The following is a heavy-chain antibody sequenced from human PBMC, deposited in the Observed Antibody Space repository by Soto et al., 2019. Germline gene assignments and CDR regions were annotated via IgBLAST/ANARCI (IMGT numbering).Heavy chain of an antibody. D-gene: IGHD5-12*01. CDR1: GFTFRNYD. CDR2: IWHHGRDK. J-gene: IGHJ4*02. Sequence: QVQLVESGGGVVQPGRSLRLSCATSGFTFRNYDMHWVRQAPGKGLEWVAVIWHHGRDKYYADPVNGRFTISRDNSNNTLYLEMTSLRAEDRALYYVTIHRYSSYDYDYWGQGTLVIVSS. CDR3: TIHRYSSYDYDY. V-gene: IGHV3-33*03.